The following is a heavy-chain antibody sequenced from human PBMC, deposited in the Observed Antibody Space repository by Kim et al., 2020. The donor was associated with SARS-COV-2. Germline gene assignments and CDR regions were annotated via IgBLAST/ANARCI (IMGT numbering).Heavy chain of an antibody. CDR2: IYYSGST. D-gene: IGHD5-18*01. J-gene: IGHJ6*02. CDR1: GGSISSYY. Sequence: SETLSLTCTVSGGSISSYYWSWIRQPPGKGLEWIGYIYYSGSTNYNPSLKSRVTISVDTSKNQFSLKLSSVTAADTAVYYFARDGYSSYGMDVWGQGTTV. CDR3: ARDGYSSYGMDV. V-gene: IGHV4-59*13.